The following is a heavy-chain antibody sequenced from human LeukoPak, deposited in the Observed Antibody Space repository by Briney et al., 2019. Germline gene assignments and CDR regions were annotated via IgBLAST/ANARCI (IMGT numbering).Heavy chain of an antibody. Sequence: SETLSLTCAVYGGSFSGYYWSWIRQPPGKGLEWIGEISHSGSTNYNPSLKSRVTISVDTSKNQFSLKLNSVAAADTAVYYCARAPDYGDYGDWGQGTLVTVSS. D-gene: IGHD4-17*01. J-gene: IGHJ4*02. V-gene: IGHV4-34*01. CDR1: GGSFSGYY. CDR3: ARAPDYGDYGD. CDR2: ISHSGST.